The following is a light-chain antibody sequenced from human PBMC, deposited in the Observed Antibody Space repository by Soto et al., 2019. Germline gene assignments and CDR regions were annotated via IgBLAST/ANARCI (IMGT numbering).Light chain of an antibody. J-gene: IGLJ2*01. CDR2: DVS. CDR3: SSYSTSSALV. V-gene: IGLV2-14*03. CDR1: SADIGAFYY. Sequence: QSALTQPASVSGSPGQSITISCAGTSADIGAFYYVSWYQHHPGKAPKLLIYDVSDRPSGVSTRFSASKSANTASLTISGLHADDEADYYCSSYSTSSALVFGGGTKLTVL.